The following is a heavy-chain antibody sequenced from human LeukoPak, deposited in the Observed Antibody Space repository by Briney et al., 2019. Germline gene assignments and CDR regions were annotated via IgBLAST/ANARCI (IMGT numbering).Heavy chain of an antibody. CDR3: VRGHRYYDSSGYYSGAKYYFDY. D-gene: IGHD3-22*01. Sequence: ASVKVSCKASGYTFTSYYMQWVRQAPGQGLEWMGWINPNSGATNYAQKFQGRVTMTRDTSISTAHLELGRLRSDDTAVYYCVRGHRYYDSSGYYSGAKYYFDYWGQGTLVTVSS. J-gene: IGHJ4*02. V-gene: IGHV1-2*02. CDR1: GYTFTSYY. CDR2: INPNSGAT.